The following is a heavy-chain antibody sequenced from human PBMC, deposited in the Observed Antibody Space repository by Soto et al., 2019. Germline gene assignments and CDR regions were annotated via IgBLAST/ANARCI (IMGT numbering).Heavy chain of an antibody. D-gene: IGHD3-9*01. Sequence: SETLSLTCTVSGGSISSYYWSWIRQPPGKGLEWIGYIYYSGSTNYNPSLKSRVTISVDTSKNQFSLKLSSVTAADTAVYYCARRGYDILTNYYYYYMDVWGKGTTVTVSS. V-gene: IGHV4-59*08. J-gene: IGHJ6*03. CDR1: GGSISSYY. CDR2: IYYSGST. CDR3: ARRGYDILTNYYYYYMDV.